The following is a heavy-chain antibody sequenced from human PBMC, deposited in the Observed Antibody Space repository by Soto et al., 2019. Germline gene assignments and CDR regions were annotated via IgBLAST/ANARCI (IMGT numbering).Heavy chain of an antibody. CDR2: IYSASDT. Sequence: GESLRLSCAASGFTVTSNFMSWVRQPPGQGLEWVSVIYSASDTNYADSVRGRFTFSRDISKNTLYLQMNSLRAEDTAVYYCARGLRGAIREKSLDYWGQGTLVTVSS. J-gene: IGHJ4*02. D-gene: IGHD3-10*01. CDR3: ARGLRGAIREKSLDY. CDR1: GFTVTSNF. V-gene: IGHV3-53*01.